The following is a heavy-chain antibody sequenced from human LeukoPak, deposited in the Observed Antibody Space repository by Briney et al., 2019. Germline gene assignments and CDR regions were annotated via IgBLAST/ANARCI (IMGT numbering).Heavy chain of an antibody. J-gene: IGHJ3*02. CDR3: ASPGGTHDAFDI. CDR1: GGSVSSSNYY. CDR2: IYYSGST. Sequence: SETLPLTCTVSGGSVSSSNYYWGWIRQPPGTGLEWIGSIYYSGSTYYNPSLKSRVTMSVDTSKNQLSLKLTSVTAADTAVYYCASPGGTHDAFDIWGQGTMVTVSS. V-gene: IGHV4-39*01. D-gene: IGHD1-14*01.